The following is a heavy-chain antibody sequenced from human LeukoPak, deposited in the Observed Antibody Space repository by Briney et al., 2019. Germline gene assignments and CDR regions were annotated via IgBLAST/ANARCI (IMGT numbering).Heavy chain of an antibody. CDR3: AKARPVDIVVVVTAYDS. D-gene: IGHD2-15*01. Sequence: PGGSLRLSCAASGFTFSNYAMSCVRQAPGKALEWVSAFSASGGSTYYADSVKGRFTISRDNSKNTLYLQVNSLRAEDTAVYYCAKARPVDIVVVVTAYDSWGQGTLVTVSS. CDR1: GFTFSNYA. V-gene: IGHV3-23*01. CDR2: FSASGGST. J-gene: IGHJ5*01.